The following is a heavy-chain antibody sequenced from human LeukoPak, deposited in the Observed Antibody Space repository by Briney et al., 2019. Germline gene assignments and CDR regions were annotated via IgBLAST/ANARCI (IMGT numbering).Heavy chain of an antibody. CDR1: GDSFSSGYCY. CDR2: IYYTGST. Sequence: PSETLSLTCTVSGDSFSSGYCYWSWLRPPPGKGLERIGNIYYTGSTNYNPSLKSRVTISVDTSKNQFSLKLNSVTAADVAVYYCARNYYDSSGYYLFDAFDIWGQGTMVTVSS. D-gene: IGHD3-22*01. CDR3: ARNYYDSSGYYLFDAFDI. J-gene: IGHJ3*02. V-gene: IGHV4-61*01.